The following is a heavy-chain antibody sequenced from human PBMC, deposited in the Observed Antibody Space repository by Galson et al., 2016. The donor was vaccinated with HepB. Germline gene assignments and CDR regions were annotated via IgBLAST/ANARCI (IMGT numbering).Heavy chain of an antibody. Sequence: SLRLSCAASGFTFSSYSMNWVRQAPGKGLEWVSNISSSGSTINYADSVKGRFTISRDNAKNSLYLQMNSLRVEDTAVYYCARANDYDSRGAYGYWGQGTLVTVSS. V-gene: IGHV3-48*01. CDR1: GFTFSSYS. CDR2: ISSSGSTI. CDR3: ARANDYDSRGAYGY. D-gene: IGHD3-22*01. J-gene: IGHJ4*02.